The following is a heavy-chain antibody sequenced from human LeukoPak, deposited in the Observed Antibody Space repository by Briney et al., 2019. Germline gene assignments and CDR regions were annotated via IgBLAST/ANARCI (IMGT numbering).Heavy chain of an antibody. D-gene: IGHD3/OR15-3a*01. J-gene: IGHJ4*02. Sequence: ETSETLSLTCTVSGVSFSSSNSYWGWIRQPPGKGLEWIGSIYYSGNTYYNASLKSQVSISIDTSKNQFSLRLTSVTAADTAVYYCARQTGSGLFILPGGQGTLVTVSS. V-gene: IGHV4-39*01. CDR2: IYYSGNT. CDR1: GVSFSSSNSY. CDR3: ARQTGSGLFILP.